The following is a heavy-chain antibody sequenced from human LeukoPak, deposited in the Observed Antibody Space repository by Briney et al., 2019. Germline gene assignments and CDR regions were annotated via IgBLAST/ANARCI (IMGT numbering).Heavy chain of an antibody. Sequence: PSETLSLTCAVYGGSFSGYYWSWIRQPPGKGLEWIGEINHSGSTNYNPSLKSRVTISVDTSKNQFSLKLSSVTAADTAVYYCARHVYDSTTYFDLWGRGTLVTVSS. J-gene: IGHJ2*01. CDR2: INHSGST. CDR1: GGSFSGYY. D-gene: IGHD3-16*01. CDR3: ARHVYDSTTYFDL. V-gene: IGHV4-34*01.